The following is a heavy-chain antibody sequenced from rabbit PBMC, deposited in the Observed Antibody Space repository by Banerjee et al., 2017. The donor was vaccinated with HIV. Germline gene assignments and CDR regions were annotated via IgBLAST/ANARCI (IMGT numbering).Heavy chain of an antibody. Sequence: QEQLEESGGDLVKPEGSLTLTCTASGFSFSNKYVMCWVRQAPGKGLEWIGYIDPVFGSTYYANWVKGRFTISKASWTTVTLQMTSLTAADTATYFCARGWITMTMNLWGPGTLVPS. CDR1: GFSFSNKYV. J-gene: IGHJ4*01. CDR2: IDPVFGST. V-gene: IGHV1S45*01. CDR3: ARGWITMTMNL. D-gene: IGHD2-1*01.